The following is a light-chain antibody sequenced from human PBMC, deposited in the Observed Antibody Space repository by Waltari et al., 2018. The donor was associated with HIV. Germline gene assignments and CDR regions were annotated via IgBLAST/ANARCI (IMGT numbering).Light chain of an antibody. Sequence: QSLLPQPPSASGTPGQRVTISCSGSYSNIGSNTVNWDQQLPGSAPRALIYNNDRRPSGVPDRFSGSKSGTSASLAISGLQSEDQGDYYCASWDDKLDGWVFGGGTRLTVL. CDR2: NND. J-gene: IGLJ3*02. CDR3: ASWDDKLDGWV. CDR1: YSNIGSNT. V-gene: IGLV1-44*01.